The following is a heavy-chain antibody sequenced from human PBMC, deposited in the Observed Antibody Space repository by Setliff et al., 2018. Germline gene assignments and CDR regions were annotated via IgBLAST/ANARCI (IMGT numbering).Heavy chain of an antibody. CDR1: GYTFTSYY. Sequence: ASVKVSCKASGYTFTSYYMHWVRQAPGQGLEWRGGIIPILRTADYAQKFQGRVTFTRDTSASTAYMELSSLRSEDTAVYYCAMKGGDFPSSWYTFDYWGQGTLVTVSS. V-gene: IGHV1-46*01. CDR3: AMKGGDFPSSWYTFDY. CDR2: IIPILRTA. J-gene: IGHJ4*02. D-gene: IGHD6-13*01.